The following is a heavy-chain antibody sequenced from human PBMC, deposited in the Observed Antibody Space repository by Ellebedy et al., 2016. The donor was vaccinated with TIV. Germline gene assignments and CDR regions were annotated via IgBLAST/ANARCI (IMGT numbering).Heavy chain of an antibody. V-gene: IGHV1-69*13. CDR2: IIPIFGTA. CDR3: ARGVVVIATPYYFDF. Sequence: SVKVSXKASGGTFSSYAISWVRQAPGQGLEWMGGIIPIFGTANYAQKFQGRVTITADESTSTAYMELSSLRSEDTAVYYCARGVVVIATPYYFDFWGQGTLVTVSS. D-gene: IGHD2-21*01. CDR1: GGTFSSYA. J-gene: IGHJ4*02.